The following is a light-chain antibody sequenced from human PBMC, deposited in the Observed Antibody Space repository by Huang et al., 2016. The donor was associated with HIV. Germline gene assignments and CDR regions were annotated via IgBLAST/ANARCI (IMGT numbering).Light chain of an antibody. CDR2: DAS. J-gene: IGKJ1*01. CDR3: QQYSNWPPWT. Sequence: EVVMTQSPATLSVSPGERATLSCRASQSVNSNLAWYQQKSGQAPRRLIYDASPRATGIPARFSGSGSGTEFTLRISSLHTEDFAIYYCQQYSNWPPWTFGQGTKVEIK. V-gene: IGKV3-15*01. CDR1: QSVNSN.